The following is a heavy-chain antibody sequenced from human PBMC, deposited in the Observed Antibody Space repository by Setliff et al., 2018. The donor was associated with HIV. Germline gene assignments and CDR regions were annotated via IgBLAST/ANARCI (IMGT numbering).Heavy chain of an antibody. CDR3: ARHQSREVVPQDAFDI. Sequence: SETLSLTCTVSGGSISSSNYYWGWIRQPPGKGLEWIGEINHNEITKYNPSLESRVIISLDTSKIQFSLKLSSVTAADTAVYYCARHQSREVVPQDAFDIWGQGTMVTVS. CDR1: GGSISSSNYY. V-gene: IGHV4-39*01. CDR2: INHNEIT. D-gene: IGHD2-21*01. J-gene: IGHJ3*02.